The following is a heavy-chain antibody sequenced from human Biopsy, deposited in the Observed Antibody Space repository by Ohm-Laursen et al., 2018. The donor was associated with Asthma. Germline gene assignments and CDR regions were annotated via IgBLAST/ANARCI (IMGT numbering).Heavy chain of an antibody. J-gene: IGHJ4*02. CDR1: GGTFNTYV. CDR2: INYVFGTT. V-gene: IGHV1-69*01. D-gene: IGHD2-2*01. Sequence: SSVKVSCKSLGGTFNTYVIGWVRQAPGQGLEWMGGINYVFGTTTYPQKFQDRVTITADDSTSTAYMELSSLRSEDTAVYYCARKTGSCISRTCYSLDFWGQGTLVTVSS. CDR3: ARKTGSCISRTCYSLDF.